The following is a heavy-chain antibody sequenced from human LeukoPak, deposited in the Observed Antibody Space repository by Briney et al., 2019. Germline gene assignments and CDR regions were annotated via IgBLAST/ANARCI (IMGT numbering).Heavy chain of an antibody. V-gene: IGHV3-7*01. Sequence: GSLSLSCAASGFTFSSLWMSWVRQAPGRGPEWVANINQDGGTTYYVASVKGRFTISRDNAKNSLSLQMSSLRAEDTAVYYCTKDRQGPNQYHMDVWGKGTTVTVSS. CDR3: TKDRQGPNQYHMDV. CDR1: GFTFSSLW. CDR2: INQDGGTT. J-gene: IGHJ6*03.